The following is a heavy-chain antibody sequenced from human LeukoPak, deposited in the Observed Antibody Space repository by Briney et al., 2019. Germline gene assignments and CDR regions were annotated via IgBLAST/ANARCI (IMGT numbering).Heavy chain of an antibody. J-gene: IGHJ5*02. V-gene: IGHV3-21*01. CDR2: MSSNSGHI. D-gene: IGHD5-18*01. CDR1: GFSLSQYS. Sequence: SGGSLTLSCTASGFSLSQYSKNWVRLAPGAGLERVSSMSSNSGHIIYADSVKGRFTISRDNGKNSVYLQMNSLRAEDTAVYFCARDPADNGRMRYGSNWFDHWGQGTPVTVSS. CDR3: ARDPADNGRMRYGSNWFDH.